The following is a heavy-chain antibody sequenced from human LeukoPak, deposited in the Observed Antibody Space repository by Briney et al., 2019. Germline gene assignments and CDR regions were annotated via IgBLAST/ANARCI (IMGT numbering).Heavy chain of an antibody. CDR1: GFTFSSYW. CDR2: IKQDGSEK. Sequence: GGPLRLSCAASGFTFSSYWMSWVRQAPGKGLEWVANIKQDGSEKYYVDSVKGRFTISRDNAKNSLYLQMNSLRAEDTAVYYCARAHLSSSWYRNWFDPWGQGTLVTVSS. D-gene: IGHD6-13*01. V-gene: IGHV3-7*01. J-gene: IGHJ5*02. CDR3: ARAHLSSSWYRNWFDP.